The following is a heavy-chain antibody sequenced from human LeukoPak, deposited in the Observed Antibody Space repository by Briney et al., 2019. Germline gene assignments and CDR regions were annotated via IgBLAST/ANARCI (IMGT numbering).Heavy chain of an antibody. CDR2: IWYDGSNK. CDR1: GFTFSSYG. Sequence: PGGSLRLSCAASGFTFSSYGMHWVRQAPGKGLEWVAVIWYDGSNKYYADSVKGRFTVSRDNAKNSLFLQMNSLRAEDTAIYYCATEGPGSHPDYWGQGTLVTVSS. CDR3: ATEGPGSHPDY. J-gene: IGHJ4*02. D-gene: IGHD3-10*01. V-gene: IGHV3-33*03.